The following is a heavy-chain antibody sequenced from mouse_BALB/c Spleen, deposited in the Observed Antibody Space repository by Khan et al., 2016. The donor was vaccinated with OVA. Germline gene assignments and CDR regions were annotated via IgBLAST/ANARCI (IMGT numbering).Heavy chain of an antibody. CDR3: ARDGYSPWFAY. CDR1: GFNIKDYY. CDR2: IDPENGNI. Sequence: VQLKQSGAELVRPGASVKLPCKASGFNIKDYYIHWVKQRPEQGLEWIGWIDPENGNIIYDPKFQGKASITADTSSNTAYLQLSSLTSEDTAVYYCARDGYSPWFAYWGHGTLVTVSA. V-gene: IGHV14-1*02. J-gene: IGHJ3*01. D-gene: IGHD2-3*01.